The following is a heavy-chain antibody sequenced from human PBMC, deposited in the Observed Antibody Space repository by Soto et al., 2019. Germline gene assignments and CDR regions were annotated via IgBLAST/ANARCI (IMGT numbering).Heavy chain of an antibody. J-gene: IGHJ4*02. CDR3: ARIHTFFGVITVFDY. V-gene: IGHV4-31*03. CDR2: IYYSGST. D-gene: IGHD3-3*01. CDR1: GGSINSAGYY. Sequence: QVQLQESGPGLVKPSQTLSLTCTVSGGSINSAGYYWSWLRQHPGQGLEWIGNIYYSGSTNYNPSLKSRVAISIDTSKNHFSLNLTSVTAADTAVYYCARIHTFFGVITVFDYWGQGTLVTVSS.